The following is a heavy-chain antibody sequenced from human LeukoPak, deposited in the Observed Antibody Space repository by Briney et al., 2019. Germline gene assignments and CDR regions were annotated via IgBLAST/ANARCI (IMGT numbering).Heavy chain of an antibody. CDR3: AKDNYGDYGGY. V-gene: IGHV3-23*01. Sequence: GALRLSCAASGFTFSSYAMSWVRQAPGKGLEWVSAISGSGGSTYYADSVKGRFTISRDNSKNTLYLQMNSLRAEDTAVYYCAKDNYGDYGGYWGQGTLVTVSS. CDR2: ISGSGGST. CDR1: GFTFSSYA. J-gene: IGHJ4*02. D-gene: IGHD4-17*01.